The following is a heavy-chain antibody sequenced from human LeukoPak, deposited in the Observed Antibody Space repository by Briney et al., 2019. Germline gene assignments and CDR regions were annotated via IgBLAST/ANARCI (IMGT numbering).Heavy chain of an antibody. CDR3: ARLGGGAAAFFDY. J-gene: IGHJ4*02. CDR2: INHSGST. V-gene: IGHV4-34*01. Sequence: PSETLSLTCAVYGGSFSGYYWSWIRQPPGKGLEWIGEINHSGSTNYNPSLKSRVTISVDTSKNQFSLELSSVTAADTAVYYCARLGGGAAAFFDYWGQGTLVTVSS. CDR1: GGSFSGYY. D-gene: IGHD6-13*01.